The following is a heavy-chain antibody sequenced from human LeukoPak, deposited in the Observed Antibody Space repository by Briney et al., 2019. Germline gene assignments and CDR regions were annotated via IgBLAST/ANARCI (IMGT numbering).Heavy chain of an antibody. CDR2: INHSGST. V-gene: IGHV4-34*01. CDR1: GGSFSGYY. J-gene: IGHJ4*02. D-gene: IGHD3-10*01. CDR3: ARDAYYYGSGSYLY. Sequence: SETLSLTCAVYGGSFSGYYWSWICQPPGKGLEWIGEINHSGSTSYNPSLKSRVTISVDTSKSQFSLKLSSVTAADTAVYYCARDAYYYGSGSYLYWGQGTLVTVSS.